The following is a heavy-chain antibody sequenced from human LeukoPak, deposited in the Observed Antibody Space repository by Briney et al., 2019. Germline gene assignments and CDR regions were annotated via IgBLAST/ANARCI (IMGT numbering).Heavy chain of an antibody. CDR3: ARLVLSGGYCSGGSCSLDY. CDR1: GGSISSSSYY. V-gene: IGHV4-39*01. Sequence: PSETLSLTCTVSGGSISSSSYYWGWIPQPPGKGLEWIGSIYYSGSTYYNPSLKSRATISVDTSKNQFSLKLSSVTAADTAVYYCARLVLSGGYCSGGSCSLDYWGQGTLVTVSS. D-gene: IGHD2-15*01. J-gene: IGHJ4*02. CDR2: IYYSGST.